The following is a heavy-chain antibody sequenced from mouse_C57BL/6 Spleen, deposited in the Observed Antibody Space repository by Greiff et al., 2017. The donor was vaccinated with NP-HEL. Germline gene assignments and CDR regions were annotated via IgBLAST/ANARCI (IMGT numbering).Heavy chain of an antibody. CDR2: ISNGGGST. D-gene: IGHD2-4*01. J-gene: IGHJ1*03. Sequence: DVQLVESGGGLVQPGGSLKLSCAASGFTFSDYYMYWVRQTPEKRLEWVAYISNGGGSTYYPDTVKGRFTISRDNAKNTLYLQMSRLKSEATAMDYCARREYDYDGSSYWCFDVWGTGTTVTVSS. CDR3: ARREYDYDGSSYWCFDV. CDR1: GFTFSDYY. V-gene: IGHV5-12*01.